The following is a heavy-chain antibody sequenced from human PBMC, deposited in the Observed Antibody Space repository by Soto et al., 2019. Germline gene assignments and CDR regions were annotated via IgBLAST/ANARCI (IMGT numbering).Heavy chain of an antibody. CDR1: GGSISSYY. D-gene: IGHD5-18*01. CDR2: IYYSGST. V-gene: IGHV4-59*08. Sequence: QVQLQESGPGLVKPSETLSLTCTVSGGSISSYYWSWIRQPPGKGLEWIGYIYYSGSTNYNPSLKSEVTISVNKSKNKFSLKLSSVTASDAADYYCARVGGYRYGYPGYFDYWGQGTLVTVSS. CDR3: ARVGGYRYGYPGYFDY. J-gene: IGHJ4*02.